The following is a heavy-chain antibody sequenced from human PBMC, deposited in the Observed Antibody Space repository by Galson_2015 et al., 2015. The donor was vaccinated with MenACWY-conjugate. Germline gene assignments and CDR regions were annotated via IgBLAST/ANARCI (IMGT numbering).Heavy chain of an antibody. CDR3: ARGVNLASMAGY. Sequence: ETLSLTCTVSGGSINSYYWSWIRQPPGKGLEWLGYMYYSGSANYNPSLKSRVTISVDTSKNQFSLTMTSVTAADTAVYYCARGVNLASMAGYWGQGTLVTVSS. CDR2: MYYSGSA. J-gene: IGHJ4*02. D-gene: IGHD3-3*02. V-gene: IGHV4-59*01. CDR1: GGSINSYY.